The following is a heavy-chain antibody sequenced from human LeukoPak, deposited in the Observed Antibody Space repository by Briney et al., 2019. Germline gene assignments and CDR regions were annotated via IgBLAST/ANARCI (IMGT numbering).Heavy chain of an antibody. V-gene: IGHV4-39*01. CDR2: LYYSGNT. Sequence: PSETLSLTCTVSGGSISSSRCYGGWIRQPPGKGLEWIGSLYYSGNTYYNPSLKSRVTISVDTSKNQFSLKLSSVTAADTAVYYCARNIAVAGRGDYMDVRGKGTTVTISS. CDR1: GGSISSSRCY. J-gene: IGHJ6*03. CDR3: ARNIAVAGRGDYMDV. D-gene: IGHD6-19*01.